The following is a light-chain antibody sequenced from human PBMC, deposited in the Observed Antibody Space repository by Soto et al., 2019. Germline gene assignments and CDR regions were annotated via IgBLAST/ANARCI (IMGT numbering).Light chain of an antibody. CDR2: AAS. CDR1: QSVTDNY. V-gene: IGKV3-20*01. CDR3: QQYGSSGT. Sequence: DIGLTHSPGTLSSSPGGRARLSCRAIQSVTDNYLAWYQHKPGQAPRLLIYAASSRATGSPDRFSGGGSGTDFTLTISRLEPEDFAVYYCQQYGSSGTFGQGTKVDI. J-gene: IGKJ1*01.